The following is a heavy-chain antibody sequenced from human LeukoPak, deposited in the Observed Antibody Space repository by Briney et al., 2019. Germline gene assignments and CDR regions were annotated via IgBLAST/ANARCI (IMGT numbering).Heavy chain of an antibody. Sequence: VGSLRLSCAASGFTFSSYDMNWVRQAPGKGPEWVSYISSRGTTMYYADSVKGRFTISRDNAKKSLDLQMNSLRAEDTAVYYCASSYSSDWYSRWTDYWGQGTLVTVSS. CDR1: GFTFSSYD. V-gene: IGHV3-48*01. J-gene: IGHJ4*02. D-gene: IGHD6-19*01. CDR3: ASSYSSDWYSRWTDY. CDR2: ISSRGTTM.